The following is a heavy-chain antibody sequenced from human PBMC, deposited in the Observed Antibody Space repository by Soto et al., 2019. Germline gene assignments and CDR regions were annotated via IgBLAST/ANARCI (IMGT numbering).Heavy chain of an antibody. J-gene: IGHJ4*02. D-gene: IGHD2-8*01. CDR2: IIPIFGTA. Sequence: GASVKVSCKASGGTFSSYAISWVRQAPGQGLEWMGGIIPIFGTANYAQKFQGRVTITADESTSTAYMELSSLRSEDTAVYYCARGSMVYAKGYYFDYWGQGTLVTVSS. CDR1: GGTFSSYA. CDR3: ARGSMVYAKGYYFDY. V-gene: IGHV1-69*13.